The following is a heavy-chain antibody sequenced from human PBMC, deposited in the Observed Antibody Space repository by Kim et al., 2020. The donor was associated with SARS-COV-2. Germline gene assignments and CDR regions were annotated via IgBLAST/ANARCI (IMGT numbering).Heavy chain of an antibody. CDR3: AREPIYDSSGYFDY. CDR1: GYSISSGYY. D-gene: IGHD3-22*01. Sequence: SETLSLTCTVSGYSISSGYYWGWIRQPPGKGLEWIGSIYHSGSTYYNPSLKSRVTISVDTSKNQFSLKLSSVTAADTAMYYCAREPIYDSSGYFDYWGQG. J-gene: IGHJ4*02. CDR2: IYHSGST. V-gene: IGHV4-38-2*02.